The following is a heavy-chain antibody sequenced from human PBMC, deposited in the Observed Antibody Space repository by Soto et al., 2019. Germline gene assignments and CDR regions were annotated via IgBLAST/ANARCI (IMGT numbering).Heavy chain of an antibody. Sequence: QLQLQESGPGLVKPSETLSLTCTVSGGSISSSSHYWGWVRQPPGKGLEWIASIKYSGNTYYNPSLKSRVTISVDTSENQLSLKLRCVTAADTAVYHCARHGITGIYYDASDYWGQGTLVTVTS. J-gene: IGHJ4*02. CDR1: GGSISSSSHY. CDR3: ARHGITGIYYDASDY. CDR2: IKYSGNT. V-gene: IGHV4-39*01. D-gene: IGHD1-26*01.